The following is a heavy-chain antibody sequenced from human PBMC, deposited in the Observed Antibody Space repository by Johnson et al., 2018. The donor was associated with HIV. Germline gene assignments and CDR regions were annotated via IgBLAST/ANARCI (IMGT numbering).Heavy chain of an antibody. D-gene: IGHD3-10*01. CDR1: GLTFSNYG. Sequence: QVQLMESGGGVVQPGRSLRLSCAVSGLTFSNYGMHWVSQAPGKGLEWVAVMSYDGSNKYYTDSVRGRFTISRDNSKNTLYLQMNSLRVEDTAVYYCASFRGVIRSDAFDIWGQGTMVTVSS. V-gene: IGHV3-33*05. J-gene: IGHJ3*02. CDR3: ASFRGVIRSDAFDI. CDR2: MSYDGSNK.